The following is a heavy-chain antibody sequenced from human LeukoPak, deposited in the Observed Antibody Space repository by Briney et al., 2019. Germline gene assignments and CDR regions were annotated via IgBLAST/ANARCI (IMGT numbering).Heavy chain of an antibody. CDR3: ARTVPVLLWFGESFDY. CDR1: GGSFSGYY. D-gene: IGHD3-10*01. Sequence: SSETLSLTCAVYGGSFSGYYWSWIRQPPGKGLEWIGEINHSGSTNYNPSLKSRVTISVDTSKNQFSLKLSSVTAADTAVYYCARTVPVLLWFGESFDYWGQGTLVTVSS. V-gene: IGHV4-34*01. CDR2: INHSGST. J-gene: IGHJ4*02.